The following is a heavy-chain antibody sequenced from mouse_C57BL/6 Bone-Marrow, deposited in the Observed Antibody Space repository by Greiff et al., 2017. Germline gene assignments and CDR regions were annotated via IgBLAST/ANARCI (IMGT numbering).Heavy chain of an antibody. CDR3: ARDYGSSYRWYFDV. J-gene: IGHJ1*03. D-gene: IGHD1-1*01. CDR2: IYPGDGDT. V-gene: IGHV1-82*01. Sequence: VQLQQSGPELVKPGASVKISCKASGYAFSSSWMNWVKQRPGKGLEWIGRIYPGDGDTNYNGKFKGKATLTADKSSSTAYMQLSSLTSEDSAVYFCARDYGSSYRWYFDVWGTGTTVTVSS. CDR1: GYAFSSSW.